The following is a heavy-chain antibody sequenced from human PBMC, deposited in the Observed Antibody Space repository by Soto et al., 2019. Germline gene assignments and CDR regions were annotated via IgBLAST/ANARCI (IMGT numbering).Heavy chain of an antibody. J-gene: IGHJ4*02. CDR1: GFTFSTYG. D-gene: IGHD6-6*01. CDR2: IWYDGSNK. V-gene: IGHV3-33*01. CDR3: ATEPRYFDY. Sequence: GGSLRLSCAASGFTFSTYGMHWVRQAPGKGLEWVAVIWYDGSNKYYADSVKGRFTISRDNSKNTLYLELNSLKAEDTAVYYCATEPRYFDYWGQGTMVTVSS.